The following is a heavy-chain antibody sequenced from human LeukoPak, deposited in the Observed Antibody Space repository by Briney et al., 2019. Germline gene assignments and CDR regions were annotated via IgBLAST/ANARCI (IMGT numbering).Heavy chain of an antibody. CDR1: GYTFTSYG. J-gene: IGHJ4*02. Sequence: ASVKVSCKASGYTFTSYGISWVRQAPGQGLEWMGWISAYNGNTNYAQKLQGRVTMTTDTSTSTAYMELSRLRSDDTAVYYCAREGPGYSSSWYKYWGQGTLVTVSS. V-gene: IGHV1-18*01. CDR3: AREGPGYSSSWYKY. D-gene: IGHD6-13*01. CDR2: ISAYNGNT.